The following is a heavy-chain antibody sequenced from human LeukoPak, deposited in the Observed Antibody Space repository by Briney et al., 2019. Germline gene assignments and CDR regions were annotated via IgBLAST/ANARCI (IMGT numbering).Heavy chain of an antibody. V-gene: IGHV4-38-2*02. CDR1: GYSISSGYY. CDR3: ARGTAVVTFNY. D-gene: IGHD5-18*01. Sequence: SETLSLTCTVSGYSISSGYYWGWIRQPPGKGLEWIGSIYHSGSTYYNPSLKSRVTISVDTSKNQFSLKLSSATAADTAVYYCARGTAVVTFNYWGQGALVTVSS. J-gene: IGHJ4*02. CDR2: IYHSGST.